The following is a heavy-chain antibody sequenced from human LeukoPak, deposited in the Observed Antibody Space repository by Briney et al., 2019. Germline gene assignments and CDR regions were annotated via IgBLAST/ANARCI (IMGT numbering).Heavy chain of an antibody. J-gene: IGHJ4*02. CDR3: AREAGGYTYDFDY. Sequence: ASVKVSCKASGYTFTSYYMHWVRQAPGQGLEWMGIINPSGGSTSYAQKSQGRVTMTRDTSTSTVYMELSSLRTEDTAVYYCAREAGGYTYDFDYWGQGTLVTVSS. D-gene: IGHD5-18*01. V-gene: IGHV1-46*01. CDR1: GYTFTSYY. CDR2: INPSGGST.